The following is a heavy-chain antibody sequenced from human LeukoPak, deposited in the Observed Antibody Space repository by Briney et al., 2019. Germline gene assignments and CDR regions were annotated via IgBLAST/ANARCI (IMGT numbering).Heavy chain of an antibody. J-gene: IGHJ3*02. Sequence: SETLSLTCTVSGGSINNYYWTWIRQPPGKGLEWIGYIYSSGSTYYNPSLKSRVTISVDASKKQFSLNLNSLTAADTAVYYCAADAWQQLDEDAFDIWGQGTMVTVSS. D-gene: IGHD6-13*01. CDR1: GGSINNYY. CDR3: AADAWQQLDEDAFDI. CDR2: IYSSGST. V-gene: IGHV4-59*01.